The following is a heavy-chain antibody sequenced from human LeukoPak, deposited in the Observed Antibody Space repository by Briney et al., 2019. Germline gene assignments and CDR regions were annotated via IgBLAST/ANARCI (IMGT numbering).Heavy chain of an antibody. CDR3: AREAPSTIAAAASNAFDI. D-gene: IGHD6-13*01. CDR2: IYYSGST. J-gene: IGHJ3*02. CDR1: GGSMSSSY. V-gene: IGHV4-59*01. Sequence: SETLSLTCTVSGGSMSSSYWSWIRQPPGKGLEWIGYIYYSGSTNYNPSLKSRVTISRDMSKNQFSLKLSSVTAADTAVYYCAREAPSTIAAAASNAFDIWGQGSMVTVSS.